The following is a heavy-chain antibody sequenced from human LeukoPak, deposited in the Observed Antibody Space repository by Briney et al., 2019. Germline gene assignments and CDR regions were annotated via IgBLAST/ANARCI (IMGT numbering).Heavy chain of an antibody. J-gene: IGHJ4*02. CDR2: IKQDGSEK. V-gene: IGHV3-7*03. CDR3: ARVAYYYGSGSYYRGVDY. CDR1: GFTFSSYW. D-gene: IGHD3-10*01. Sequence: GGSLRLSCAASGFTFSSYWMSWVRQAPGKGLEWVANIKQDGSEKYYVDSVKGRFTISRDNAKNSPYLQMNSLRAEGTAVYYCARVAYYYGSGSYYRGVDYWGQGTLVTVSS.